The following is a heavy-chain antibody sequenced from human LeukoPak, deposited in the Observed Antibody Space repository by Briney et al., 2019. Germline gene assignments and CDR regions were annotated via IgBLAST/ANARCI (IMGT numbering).Heavy chain of an antibody. D-gene: IGHD3-10*01. CDR2: IYTSGST. CDR1: GGSISSYY. CDR3: ARAGYYYGSGRPSQYYYYMDV. Sequence: SETLSLTCTVSGGSISSYYWSWIRQPAGKGLEWIGRIYTSGSTNYNPSLKSRVTISVDTSKNQFSLKLSSVTAADTAVYYCARAGYYYGSGRPSQYYYYMDVWGKGTTVTVSS. J-gene: IGHJ6*03. V-gene: IGHV4-4*07.